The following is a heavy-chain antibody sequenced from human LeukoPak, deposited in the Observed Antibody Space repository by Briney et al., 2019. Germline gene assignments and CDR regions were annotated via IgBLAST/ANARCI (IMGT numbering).Heavy chain of an antibody. CDR2: VGGDEKA. Sequence: GGSLRLSCAASGFPFSGNAMSWVRQAPGRGLEWVSGVGGDEKAHYADFVRGRFTISRDNSKKTVYLQMNSLTVEDTAVYYCAKDLSWWVTADYWGQGVLVAVSS. CDR3: AKDLSWWVTADY. D-gene: IGHD2-21*02. CDR1: GFPFSGNA. J-gene: IGHJ4*02. V-gene: IGHV3-23*01.